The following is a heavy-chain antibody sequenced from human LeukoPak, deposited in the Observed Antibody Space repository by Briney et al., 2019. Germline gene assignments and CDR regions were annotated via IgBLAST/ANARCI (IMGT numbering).Heavy chain of an antibody. D-gene: IGHD5-18*01. CDR3: AKVSYGYPDAFDI. CDR2: IRYDGSNK. J-gene: IGHJ3*02. Sequence: GGSLRLSCATSGFTFSSYGMHWVRQAPGKGLEWVAFIRYDGSNKYYADSVKGRFTISRDNSKNTLYLQMNSLRAEDTAVYYCAKVSYGYPDAFDIWGQGTMVTVSS. CDR1: GFTFSSYG. V-gene: IGHV3-30*02.